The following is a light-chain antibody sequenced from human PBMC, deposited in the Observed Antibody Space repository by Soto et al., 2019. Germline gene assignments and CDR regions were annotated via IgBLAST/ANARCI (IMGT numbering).Light chain of an antibody. V-gene: IGLV4-60*02. CDR1: SLHSAYI. J-gene: IGLJ3*02. CDR3: ETWYSNTHKV. Sequence: QSVLTQSSSASASLGSSVKLTCILRSLHSAYIIAWHQQQPGKASRFLMTLDRSGSYNRGSGVPDRFSGSSSGADRYLTISNLQFEDDGDYYCETWYSNTHKVFGGGTKLTVL. CDR2: LDRSGSY.